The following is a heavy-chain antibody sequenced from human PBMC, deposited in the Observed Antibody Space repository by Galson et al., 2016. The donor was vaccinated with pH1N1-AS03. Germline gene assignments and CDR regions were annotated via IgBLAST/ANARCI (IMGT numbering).Heavy chain of an antibody. J-gene: IGHJ4*02. CDR2: IYWDDDK. D-gene: IGHD4-23*01. CDR3: AHRHGGNSHYFGY. Sequence: PALVKPTQTLTLTCTLSGFSHSASGVAVAWIRQPPGKALEWLALIYWDDDKRYSPSLRDKLTITKDSSTNQVVLTMTNMDPVDTATYYCAHRHGGNSHYFGYWGQGTRVTVSS. V-gene: IGHV2-5*02. CDR1: GFSHSASGVA.